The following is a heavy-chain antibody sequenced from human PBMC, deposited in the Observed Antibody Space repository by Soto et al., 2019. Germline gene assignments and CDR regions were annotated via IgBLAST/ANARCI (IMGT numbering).Heavy chain of an antibody. J-gene: IGHJ4*02. CDR1: GVSIISSNHY. D-gene: IGHD3-9*01. Sequence: SDTLYLTCTVSGVSIISSNHYWAWIRQPPGEGLEWIGSMYHSGNTYYNPSLNSRVTISVDTSKNQFPLKLSSVTAADTALYFCASHYFDSWTGRYTGVFYFDFWGQGALVTVSS. CDR2: MYHSGNT. CDR3: ASHYFDSWTGRYTGVFYFDF. V-gene: IGHV4-39*01.